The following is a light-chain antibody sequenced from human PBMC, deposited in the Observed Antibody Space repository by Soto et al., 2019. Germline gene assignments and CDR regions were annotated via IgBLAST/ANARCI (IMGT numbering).Light chain of an antibody. CDR3: QKYYSTTWK. CDR2: WAS. Sequence: DIQMTQSPSTLSGAVGDRFTITCRASQTISSWLAWYQQKPGQPPKLLIYWASTRESGVPDRFSGSGSGTDFTLTISSLQAEDVAVYYCQKYYSTTWKFGQGTKVDIK. V-gene: IGKV4-1*01. J-gene: IGKJ1*01. CDR1: QTISSW.